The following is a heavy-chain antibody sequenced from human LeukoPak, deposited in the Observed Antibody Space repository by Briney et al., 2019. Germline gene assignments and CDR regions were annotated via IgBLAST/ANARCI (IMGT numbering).Heavy chain of an antibody. V-gene: IGHV1-69*04. J-gene: IGHJ6*02. CDR3: ARVPDIVGGRESYYYYGMDV. Sequence: GALVKVSCKASGGTFSSYAISWVRQAPGQGLEWMGRIIPILGIANYAQKFQGRVTITADKSTSTAYMELSSLRSEDTAVYYCARVPDIVGGRESYYYYGMDVWGQGTTVTVSS. CDR1: GGTFSSYA. CDR2: IIPILGIA. D-gene: IGHD2-15*01.